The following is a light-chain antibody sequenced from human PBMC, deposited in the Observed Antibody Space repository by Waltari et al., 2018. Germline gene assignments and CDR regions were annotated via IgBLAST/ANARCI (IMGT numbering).Light chain of an antibody. CDR1: SLRTSY. J-gene: IGLJ2*01. CDR2: GKN. V-gene: IGLV3-19*01. CDR3: SSRDSSASHVL. Sequence: SSELTQDPAVSVALGQTVRITCQGASLRTSYASWYQQKSGQAPILVLFGKNKRPSGIPDRFSGYNSETTTSLTSTGAQAEDEADYYCSSRDSSASHVLFAGGTKLTVL.